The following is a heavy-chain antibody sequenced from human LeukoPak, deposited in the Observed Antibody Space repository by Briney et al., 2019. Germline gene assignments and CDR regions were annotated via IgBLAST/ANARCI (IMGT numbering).Heavy chain of an antibody. CDR3: ARHPGYCSGGSCLYYFDY. J-gene: IGHJ4*02. Sequence: SVTVSCTASGGTFSSYAISWVRQAPGQGLEWMGGIIPIFGTENYAQKFQGRVTITADESTSTAYMELSSLRSEDTAVYYCARHPGYCSGGSCLYYFDYWGQGTLVTVSA. D-gene: IGHD2-15*01. CDR2: IIPIFGTE. CDR1: GGTFSSYA. V-gene: IGHV1-69*13.